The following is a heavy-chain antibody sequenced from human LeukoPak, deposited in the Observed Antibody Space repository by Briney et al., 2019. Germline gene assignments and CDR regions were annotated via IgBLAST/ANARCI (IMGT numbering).Heavy chain of an antibody. J-gene: IGHJ4*02. CDR3: VRGRHYFDY. Sequence: RLICPATGFTLASYAKTGFRQAAAEGLDKVSAIVGSGYSTYYAASVKGRFTISRDNSKNTVYLQMDSLRAEDTAAYFCVRGRHYFDYWGQGALITVSS. CDR2: IVGSGYST. CDR1: GFTLASYA. V-gene: IGHV3-23*01. D-gene: IGHD5-24*01.